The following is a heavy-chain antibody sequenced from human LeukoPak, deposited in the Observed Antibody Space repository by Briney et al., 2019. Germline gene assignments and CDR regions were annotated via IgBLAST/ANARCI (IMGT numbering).Heavy chain of an antibody. J-gene: IGHJ6*03. CDR2: IMPLFNTA. Sequence: GASVKVSCKASGGTFSSYSITWLRQAPGQGLEGMGGIMPLFNTANYAQQFQGRVTITTDESTSTAYMELSSLRFEDTAMYYCARVDRYHYYLDVWGKGTTVSVSS. V-gene: IGHV1-69*05. CDR3: ARVDRYHYYLDV. CDR1: GGTFSSYS.